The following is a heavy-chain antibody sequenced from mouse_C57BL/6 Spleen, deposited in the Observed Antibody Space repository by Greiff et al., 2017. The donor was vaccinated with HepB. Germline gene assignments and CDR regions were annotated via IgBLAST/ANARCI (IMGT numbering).Heavy chain of an antibody. CDR2: IYPGDGDT. V-gene: IGHV1-82*01. Sequence: VQLQQSGPELVKPGASVKISCKASGYAFSSSWMNWVKQRPGKGLEWIGRIYPGDGDTNYNGKFKGKATLTVDTSSSTAYMQLSSLTSEDSAVYYCARLGASWGQGTLVTVSA. CDR1: GYAFSSSW. J-gene: IGHJ3*01. CDR3: ARLGAS.